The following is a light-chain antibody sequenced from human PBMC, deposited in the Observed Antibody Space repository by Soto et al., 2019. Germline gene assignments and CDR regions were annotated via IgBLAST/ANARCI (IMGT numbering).Light chain of an antibody. CDR3: NSYTNLFTVRAV. CDR2: DVT. CDR1: SSDIGGKND. Sequence: QSVLTQPASVSGSPGQSITISCTGSSSDIGGKNDVSWYQQHPNKAPKLIIYDVTSRPSGVSNRFSGSKSGNTAPLTISGLQAEDEADYYCNSYTNLFTVRAVFGTGTKVTVL. V-gene: IGLV2-14*01. J-gene: IGLJ1*01.